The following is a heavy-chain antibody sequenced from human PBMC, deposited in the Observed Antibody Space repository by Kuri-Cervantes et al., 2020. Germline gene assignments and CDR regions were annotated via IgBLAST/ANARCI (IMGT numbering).Heavy chain of an antibody. V-gene: IGHV3-9*01. D-gene: IGHD3-10*01. CDR1: GFTFDDYA. Sequence: SLKISCAASGFTFDDYAMHWVRQAPGKGLEWVSGISWNSGSIGYADSVKGRFTISRGNAKNSLYLQMNSLRAEDTALYYCAKHMVRGVHSHYYYGMDVWGQGTTVTVSS. CDR2: ISWNSGSI. CDR3: AKHMVRGVHSHYYYGMDV. J-gene: IGHJ6*02.